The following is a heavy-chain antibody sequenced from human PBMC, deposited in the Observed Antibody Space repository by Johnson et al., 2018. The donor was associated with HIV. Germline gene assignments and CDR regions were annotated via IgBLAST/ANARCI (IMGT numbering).Heavy chain of an antibody. CDR2: IWYDGSNK. Sequence: QVQLVESGGGLVKPGGSLRLSCAASGFAFSDYYMSWIRQAPGKGLEWVAVIWYDGSNKYYADSVKGRFTISRDNSKNTLYLQMNSLRAEDTAVYYCARWTVTRCAFDIWGQGTMVTVSS. D-gene: IGHD4-17*01. CDR3: ARWTVTRCAFDI. CDR1: GFAFSDYY. V-gene: IGHV3-33*08. J-gene: IGHJ3*02.